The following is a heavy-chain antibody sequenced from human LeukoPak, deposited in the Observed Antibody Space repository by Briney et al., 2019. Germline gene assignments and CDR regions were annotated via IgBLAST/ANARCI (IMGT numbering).Heavy chain of an antibody. D-gene: IGHD5-12*01. V-gene: IGHV4-59*11. CDR2: FVHTGRL. CDR1: SDSISSPY. Sequence: SETLSLTCTGSSDSISSPYWSWIRQPPGKGLGWIAYFVHTGRLVYNPSLTSRATISLDTSKSQFSLTLRSVTAADTAVYYCATGVDLAKIRTWGQGTLVSVSS. CDR3: ATGVDLAKIRT. J-gene: IGHJ5*02.